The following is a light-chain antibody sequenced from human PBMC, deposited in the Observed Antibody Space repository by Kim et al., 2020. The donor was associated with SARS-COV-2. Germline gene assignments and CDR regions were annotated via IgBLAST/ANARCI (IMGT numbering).Light chain of an antibody. J-gene: IGLJ1*01. CDR1: SSDVGGYNY. CDR3: SSYAGSNNV. CDR2: EVS. V-gene: IGLV2-8*01. Sequence: LTQSPSASGSPGQSVTISCTGTSSDVGGYNYVSWYQQHPGKAPKLMIYEVSKRPSGVPDRFSGSKSGNTASLTVSGLQAEDEADYYCSSYAGSNNVFGTGTKVTVL.